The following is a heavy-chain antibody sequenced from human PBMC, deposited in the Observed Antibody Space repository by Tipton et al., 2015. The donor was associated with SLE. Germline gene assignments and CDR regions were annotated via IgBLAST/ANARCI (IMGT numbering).Heavy chain of an antibody. CDR2: LYYSGST. J-gene: IGHJ4*02. V-gene: IGHV4-59*11. CDR1: GGSISSHY. D-gene: IGHD3-9*01. CDR3: ARDRWDYDILTGYSY. Sequence: TLSLTCTVSGGSISSHYWSWIRQPPGKGLEWIGYLYYSGSTNYNPSLKSRVTISVDTSKNQFSLKLSSVTAADTAVYYCARDRWDYDILTGYSYWGQGTLVTVSS.